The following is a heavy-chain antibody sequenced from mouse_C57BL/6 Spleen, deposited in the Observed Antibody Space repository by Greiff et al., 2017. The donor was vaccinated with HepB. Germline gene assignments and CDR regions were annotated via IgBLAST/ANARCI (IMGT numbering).Heavy chain of an antibody. J-gene: IGHJ4*01. CDR2: IYPRSGNT. D-gene: IGHD1-1*01. CDR3: ARRGYGSSPYYYAMDY. Sequence: VKLMESGAELARPGASVKLSCKASGYTFTSYGISWVKQRTGQGLEWIGEIYPRSGNTYYNEKFKGKATLTADKSSSTAYMELRSLTSEDSAVYFCARRGYGSSPYYYAMDYWGQGTSVTVSS. V-gene: IGHV1-81*01. CDR1: GYTFTSYG.